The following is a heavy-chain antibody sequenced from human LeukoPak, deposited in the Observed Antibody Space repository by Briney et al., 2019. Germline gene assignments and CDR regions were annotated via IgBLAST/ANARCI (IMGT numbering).Heavy chain of an antibody. V-gene: IGHV3-23*01. CDR2: ISGSGGST. J-gene: IGHJ4*02. D-gene: IGHD5-18*01. Sequence: PGGSLRLSCAASGFTFSSYAMSWVRQAPGKGLEWVSAISGSGGSTYYADSVKGRFTISRDNSENTLYLQMNSLRAEDTAVYYCAKTPRELWFRGDNYWGQGTLVTVSS. CDR3: AKTPRELWFRGDNY. CDR1: GFTFSSYA.